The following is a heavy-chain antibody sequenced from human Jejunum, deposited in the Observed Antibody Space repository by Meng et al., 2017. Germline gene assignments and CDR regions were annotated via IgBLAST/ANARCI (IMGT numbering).Heavy chain of an antibody. CDR3: ARDHMGSLDY. Sequence: QVQLQESGPGLVRPSETLSLICTVSGGSVSRAGYQWGWIRQPPGKGLEWIGYASTNYNPSLKSRVTISLDTSRNQFSLSLSSVTAADTAVYYCARDHMGSLDYWGQGILVTVPS. CDR1: GGSVSRAGYQ. D-gene: IGHD1-26*01. V-gene: IGHV4-61*08. J-gene: IGHJ4*02. CDR2: AST.